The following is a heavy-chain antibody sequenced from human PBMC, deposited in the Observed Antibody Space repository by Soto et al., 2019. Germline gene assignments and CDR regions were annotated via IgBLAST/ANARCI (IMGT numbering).Heavy chain of an antibody. Sequence: SETLSLTCAVSGGSISSSNWWSWVRQPPGKGLEWIGEIYNSGSTNYNPSLKSRVTISVDKSKNQFSRKLSSVTAADTAVYYCARDNSKYSGSYYYYYGMDVWGQGTTVTVSS. CDR3: ARDNSKYSGSYYYYYGMDV. D-gene: IGHD1-26*01. CDR2: IYNSGST. V-gene: IGHV4-4*02. J-gene: IGHJ6*02. CDR1: GGSISSSNW.